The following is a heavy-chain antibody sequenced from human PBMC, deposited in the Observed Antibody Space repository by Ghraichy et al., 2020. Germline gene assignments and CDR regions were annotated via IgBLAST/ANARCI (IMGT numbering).Heavy chain of an antibody. CDR2: ISYDGSNK. CDR3: ARDPLEWELQYYFDY. Sequence: SLRLSCAASGFTFSSYAMHWVRQAPGKGLEWVAVISYDGSNKYYADSVKGRFTISRDNSKNTLYLQMNSLRAEDTAVYYCARDPLEWELQYYFDYWGQGTLVTVSS. D-gene: IGHD1-26*01. J-gene: IGHJ4*02. CDR1: GFTFSSYA. V-gene: IGHV3-30*04.